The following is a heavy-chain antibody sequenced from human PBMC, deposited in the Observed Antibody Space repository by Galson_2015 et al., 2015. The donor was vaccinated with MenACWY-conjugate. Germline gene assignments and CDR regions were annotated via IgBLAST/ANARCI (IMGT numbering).Heavy chain of an antibody. CDR2: IKQDGTER. V-gene: IGHV3-7*03. J-gene: IGHJ6*02. D-gene: IGHD2-2*01. CDR3: ARGGDVEVVPAARYGMDV. Sequence: SLRLSCAASGFTFSNYWMTWVRQAPGKGLECVATIKQDGTERYYADSLKGRFTISRDNAKKSLYLQMSSLRAEDTAVYYCARGGDVEVVPAARYGMDVWGQGTTVTVSS. CDR1: GFTFSNYW.